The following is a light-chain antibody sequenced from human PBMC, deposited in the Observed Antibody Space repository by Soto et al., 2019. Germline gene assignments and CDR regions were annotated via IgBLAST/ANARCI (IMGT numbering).Light chain of an antibody. J-gene: IGLJ2*01. V-gene: IGLV1-40*01. Sequence: QSVLTQPPSVSGTPGLRVNISCSGGISNIGKDTVNWYQQLPGTAPKLLIYGHNNRPSGVPDRFSASKSGTSASLAITGLQSEDEADYYCQSFDDSLSRVVFGGGTKLTVL. CDR3: QSFDDSLSRVV. CDR2: GHN. CDR1: ISNIGKDT.